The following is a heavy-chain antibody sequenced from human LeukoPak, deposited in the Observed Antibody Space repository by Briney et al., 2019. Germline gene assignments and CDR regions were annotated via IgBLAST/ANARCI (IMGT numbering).Heavy chain of an antibody. CDR3: ARPSGELFPEYYFDY. CDR2: INAGNGNT. D-gene: IGHD3-10*01. Sequence: ASVKVSCKASGYTFTSYATHWVRQAPGQRLEWMGWINAGNGNTKYSQKFQGRVTITRDTSASTAYMELSSLRSEDTAVYYCARPSGELFPEYYFDYWGQGTLVTVSS. V-gene: IGHV1-3*01. J-gene: IGHJ4*02. CDR1: GYTFTSYA.